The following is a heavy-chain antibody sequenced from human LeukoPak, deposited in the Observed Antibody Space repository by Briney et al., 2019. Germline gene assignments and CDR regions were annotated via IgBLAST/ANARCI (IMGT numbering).Heavy chain of an antibody. CDR2: INHSGST. CDR1: GGSFSAYY. D-gene: IGHD2-21*01. CDR3: VRVSRLWWARDI. J-gene: IGHJ3*02. V-gene: IGHV4-34*01. Sequence: PSETLSLTCAVYGGSFSAYYWSWIRQPPGKGLEWIGEINHSGSTNYNPSLKSRVNISVDTSKNQFSLKLSSVTAADTAVYYCVRVSRLWWARDIWGQGTMVTVSS.